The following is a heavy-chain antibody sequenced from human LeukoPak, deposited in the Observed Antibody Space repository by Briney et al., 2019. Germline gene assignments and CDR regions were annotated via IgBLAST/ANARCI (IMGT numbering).Heavy chain of an antibody. CDR1: GDSISSGDYY. V-gene: IGHV4-30-4*01. CDR2: MYYSGST. J-gene: IGHJ4*02. CDR3: VRRMVGAIRPFDY. D-gene: IGHD1-26*01. Sequence: PSETLSLTCTVSGDSISSGDYYWSWIRQPPGKGLEWIGYMYYSGSTYYNPSLKSRVTISVDTSKNQFSLKLSSVTAADTAVYYCVRRMVGAIRPFDYWGQGTLVTVSS.